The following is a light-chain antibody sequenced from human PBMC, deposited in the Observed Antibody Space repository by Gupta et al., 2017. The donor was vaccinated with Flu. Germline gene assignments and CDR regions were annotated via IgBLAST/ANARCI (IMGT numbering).Light chain of an antibody. CDR1: QSVTSN. CDR3: QQENHWHPSFT. CDR2: GAS. J-gene: IGKJ2*01. V-gene: IGKV3-15*01. Sequence: EIVMTQSPATLSVSPGERATLSCRASQSVTSNLAWYQQKPGQAPRLLIYGASSRAKGIPARCSGIGGGNETNVTINSRQSEDFEVYYCQQENHWHPSFTFGQGTXLEIK.